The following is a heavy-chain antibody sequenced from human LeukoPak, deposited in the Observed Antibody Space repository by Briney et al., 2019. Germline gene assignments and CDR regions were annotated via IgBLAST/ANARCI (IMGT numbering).Heavy chain of an antibody. V-gene: IGHV4-59*01. CDR1: GGSISSYY. Sequence: KPSETLSLTCTVSGGSISSYYWSWIRQPPGKGLEWIGYIYYSGSTNYNPSLKSRVTISVDTSKNQFSLKLSSVTAADTAVYYCAREGYSYGSYYYYYMDVWGKGTTVTVSS. CDR2: IYYSGST. CDR3: AREGYSYGSYYYYYMDV. J-gene: IGHJ6*03. D-gene: IGHD5-18*01.